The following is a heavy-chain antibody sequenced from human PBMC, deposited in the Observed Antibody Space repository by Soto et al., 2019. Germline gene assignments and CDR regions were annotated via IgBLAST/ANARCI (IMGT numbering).Heavy chain of an antibody. CDR1: GYTFTSYG. D-gene: IGHD6-13*01. J-gene: IGHJ4*02. CDR3: ARDPPTIASAGREDY. CDR2: ISAYNGNT. V-gene: IGHV1-18*01. Sequence: QVQLVQAGAEVKKPGASVKVSCKASGYTFTSYGISWVRQAPGQGLEWMGWISAYNGNTNYAQKLQGRVTMTTDTTTSTAYMELRSLRSDDTAVYYCARDPPTIASAGREDYWGQGTLVTVSS.